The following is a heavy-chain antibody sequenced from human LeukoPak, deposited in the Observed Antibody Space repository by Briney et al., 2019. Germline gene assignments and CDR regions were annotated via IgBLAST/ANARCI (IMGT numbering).Heavy chain of an antibody. V-gene: IGHV3-7*01. D-gene: IGHD6-19*01. CDR3: ARGFEAGKYDAFDI. Sequence: GGSLRLSCTASGFTFITYWMSWVRQAPGKGLEWVANIKQDGSENYYVDSVKGRFTISRDNAKNSLYLQMHSLRAEDTAVCARGFEAGKYDAFDIWGPGTMVTVSS. J-gene: IGHJ3*02. CDR1: GFTFITYW. CDR2: IKQDGSEN.